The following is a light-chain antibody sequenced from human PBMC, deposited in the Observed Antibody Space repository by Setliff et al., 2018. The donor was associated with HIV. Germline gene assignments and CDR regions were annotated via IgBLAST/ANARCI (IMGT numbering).Light chain of an antibody. CDR3: SSYTSGSLHVL. CDR2: GNI. Sequence: VLTQPPSVSGAPGQRVTISCTGSSSNIGAAYDVHWYRQFPGTAPKLLIYGNINRPSGVPDRFSGSKSGNTASLTISGLQADDEADYYCSSYTSGSLHVLFGGGTKVTVL. CDR1: SSNIGAAYD. J-gene: IGLJ2*01. V-gene: IGLV1-40*01.